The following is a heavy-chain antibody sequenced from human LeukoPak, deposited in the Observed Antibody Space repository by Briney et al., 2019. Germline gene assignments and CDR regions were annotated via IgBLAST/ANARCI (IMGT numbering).Heavy chain of an antibody. D-gene: IGHD3-22*01. V-gene: IGHV4-39*01. CDR3: ARRYYYDSSGSSAFDI. J-gene: IGHJ3*02. CDR2: IYYSGST. CDR1: GGSISSSSYY. Sequence: SXTLSLTCTVSGGSISSSSYYWGWIRQPPGKGLEWIGSIYYSGSTYYNPSLKSRVTISVDTSKNQFSLKLSSVTAADTAVYYCARRYYYDSSGSSAFDIWGQGTMVTVSS.